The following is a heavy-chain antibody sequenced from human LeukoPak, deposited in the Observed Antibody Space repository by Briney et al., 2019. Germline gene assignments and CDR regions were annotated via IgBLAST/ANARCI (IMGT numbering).Heavy chain of an antibody. CDR2: ISSSSSTI. Sequence: GGSLRLSCAASGFTFSSYSMNWVRQAPGKGLEWVSYISSSSSTIYYADSVKGRFTISRDNAKNSLYLQMNSLRAEDTAVYYCARDRAAAAPIFGYWGQGTLVTVSS. V-gene: IGHV3-48*01. CDR3: ARDRAAAAPIFGY. D-gene: IGHD6-25*01. J-gene: IGHJ4*02. CDR1: GFTFSSYS.